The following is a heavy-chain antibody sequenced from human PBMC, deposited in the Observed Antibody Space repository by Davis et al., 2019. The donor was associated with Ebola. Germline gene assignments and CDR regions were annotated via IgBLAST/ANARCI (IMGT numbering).Heavy chain of an antibody. D-gene: IGHD6-13*01. CDR1: GGSVSSGSYY. Sequence: PSETLSLTCTVSGGSVSSGSYYWSWIRQPPGKGLEWIGYIYYSGSTNYNPSLKSRVTISVDTSKNQFSLKLSSVTAADTAVYYCARVIWASSWPNFDYWGQGTLVTVSS. CDR2: IYYSGST. J-gene: IGHJ4*02. CDR3: ARVIWASSWPNFDY. V-gene: IGHV4-61*01.